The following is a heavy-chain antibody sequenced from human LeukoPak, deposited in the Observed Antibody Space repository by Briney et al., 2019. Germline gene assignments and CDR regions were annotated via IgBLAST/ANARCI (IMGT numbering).Heavy chain of an antibody. D-gene: IGHD2-2*01. V-gene: IGHV3-48*03. CDR1: GFTFISYD. CDR2: ISGSGGSI. Sequence: GGSLRLSCAASGFTFISYDMNWVRQAPGKGLEWVSYISGSGGSIYYTDSVKGRFTISRDNAKNSLFLQMNSLKTEDTAVYYCARLGYCSSTKCYVIDYWGQGTQVTVSS. CDR3: ARLGYCSSTKCYVIDY. J-gene: IGHJ4*02.